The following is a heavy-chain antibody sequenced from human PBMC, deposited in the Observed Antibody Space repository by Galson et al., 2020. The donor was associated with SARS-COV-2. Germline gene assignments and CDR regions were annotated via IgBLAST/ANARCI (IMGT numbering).Heavy chain of an antibody. Sequence: GGSLRLSCAASGFTFSSYWMHWVRQAPGKGLVWVSRINSDGSSTSYADSVKGRFTISRDNAKNTLYLQLNSLRAEDTAVYYCARETNSTILLWVGELLYNWFDPWGQGTLVTVSS. CDR2: INSDGSST. J-gene: IGHJ5*02. D-gene: IGHD3-10*01. CDR1: GFTFSSYW. CDR3: ARETNSTILLWVGELLYNWFDP. V-gene: IGHV3-74*01.